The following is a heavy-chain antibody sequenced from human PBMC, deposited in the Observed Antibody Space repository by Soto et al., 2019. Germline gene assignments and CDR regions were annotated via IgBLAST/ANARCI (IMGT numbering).Heavy chain of an antibody. V-gene: IGHV3-33*01. Sequence: PGGSLRLSCAASGFTFSSYGMHWVRQAPGKGLEWVAVIWYDGSNKYYADSVKGRFTISRDNSKNTLYLQMNSLRAEDTAVYYCARDKSPHRYGGKHYYYYYGMDVWGQGTTVTVSS. J-gene: IGHJ6*02. CDR3: ARDKSPHRYGGKHYYYYYGMDV. D-gene: IGHD2-15*01. CDR1: GFTFSSYG. CDR2: IWYDGSNK.